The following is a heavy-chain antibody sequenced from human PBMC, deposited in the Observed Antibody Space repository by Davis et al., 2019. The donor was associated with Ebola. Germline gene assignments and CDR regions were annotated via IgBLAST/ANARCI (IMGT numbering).Heavy chain of an antibody. CDR3: ARDDCSGGSCYPGY. V-gene: IGHV1-2*02. J-gene: IGHJ4*02. Sequence: ASVKVSCKASGYTFTSYYMHWVRQAPGQGLEWMGWINPNSGGTNYAQKFQGRVTMTRDTSISTAYMELSRLRSDDTAVYYCARDDCSGGSCYPGYWGQGTLVTVSS. D-gene: IGHD2-15*01. CDR2: INPNSGGT. CDR1: GYTFTSYY.